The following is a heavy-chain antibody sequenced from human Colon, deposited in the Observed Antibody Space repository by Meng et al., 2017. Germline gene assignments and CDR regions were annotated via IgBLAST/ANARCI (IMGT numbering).Heavy chain of an antibody. Sequence: VQITRGGEGLLKPSGTLSLPCAVSGWSFGGFYWSWIRQPPGKGLEWIGEIDHFGISNYNSSLKGRLTMSVDTSKKQISLTLTSVTAADTAVYYCATGLRHGDWFDPWGPGTLVTVSS. CDR2: IDHFGIS. J-gene: IGHJ5*02. V-gene: IGHV4-34*02. CDR3: ATGLRHGDWFDP. CDR1: GWSFGGFY. D-gene: IGHD4-17*01.